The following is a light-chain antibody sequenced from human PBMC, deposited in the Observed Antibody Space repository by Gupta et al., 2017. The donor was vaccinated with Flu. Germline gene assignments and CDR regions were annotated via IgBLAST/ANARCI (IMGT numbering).Light chain of an antibody. CDR2: FGS. CDR1: QRLLHSNGYNY. J-gene: IGKJ1*01. CDR3: MQALQTRT. Sequence: IVMSQSLLSMLVSPGQPASISCRSSQRLLHSNGYNYWDWYLQKPVQSPQLLIYFGSNRGSGVPDMFSGSGSGSDFTLKISRVEAEDVGFYYCMQALQTRTFGQGTKVESK. V-gene: IGKV2-28*01.